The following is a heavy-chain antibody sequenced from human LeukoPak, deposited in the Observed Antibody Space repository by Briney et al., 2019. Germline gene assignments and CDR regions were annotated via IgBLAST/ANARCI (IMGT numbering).Heavy chain of an antibody. J-gene: IGHJ6*03. CDR2: IKQDGSEK. CDR1: GFTFSSYW. CDR3: AKGAFRDQVQGSYYMDV. V-gene: IGHV3-7*01. D-gene: IGHD3-10*01. Sequence: AGGSLRLSCAASGFTFSSYWMSWVRQAPGKGLEWGANIKQDGSEKYYVDSVKGRFIISRDNAKNSLYLQMNSLRAEDTAVYYCAKGAFRDQVQGSYYMDVWGKGTTVTVSS.